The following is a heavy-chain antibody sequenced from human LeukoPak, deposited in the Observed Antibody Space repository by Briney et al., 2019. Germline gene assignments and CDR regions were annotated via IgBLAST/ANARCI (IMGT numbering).Heavy chain of an antibody. CDR2: ITGSGGST. V-gene: IGHV3-23*01. J-gene: IGHJ4*02. CDR1: GFTFSTYA. D-gene: IGHD6-13*01. CDR3: AKGKISATGGLDY. Sequence: GGSLRLSCAASGFTFSTYAMSWVRQAPGKGLEWVSAITGSGGSTYYADSVKGRFTISRDNSKNTLYLQMNSLRAEDTAIYYCAKGKISATGGLDYWGQGTLVTVSS.